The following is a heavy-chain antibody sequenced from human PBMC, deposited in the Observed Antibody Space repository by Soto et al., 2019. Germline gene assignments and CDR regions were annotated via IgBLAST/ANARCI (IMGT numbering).Heavy chain of an antibody. CDR3: ATEAWVAHDAFVI. D-gene: IGHD2-15*01. J-gene: IGHJ3*02. V-gene: IGHV1-58*01. Sequence: SVKVSCKASGFTFTSSAVQWVRQARGQRLEWIGWIVVGSGNTNYAQKFQERVTITRDMSTSTAYTELSSLRSEDTAVYSCATEAWVAHDAFVIWGQGTMVTVSS. CDR2: IVVGSGNT. CDR1: GFTFTSSA.